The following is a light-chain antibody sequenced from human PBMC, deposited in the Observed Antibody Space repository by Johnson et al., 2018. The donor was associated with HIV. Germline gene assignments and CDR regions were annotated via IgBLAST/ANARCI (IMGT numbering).Light chain of an antibody. CDR3: GTWDSSLNV. V-gene: IGLV1-51*01. CDR2: DNN. Sequence: QSVLTQPPSVSAAPGQKVTISCSGSSSNIGNNYVSWYQQLPGTAPKLLIYDNNKRPSGIPDRFSGSKSGTSATLGITGLQTGDEADYYCGTWDSSLNVFGTGTKVTGL. J-gene: IGLJ1*01. CDR1: SSNIGNNY.